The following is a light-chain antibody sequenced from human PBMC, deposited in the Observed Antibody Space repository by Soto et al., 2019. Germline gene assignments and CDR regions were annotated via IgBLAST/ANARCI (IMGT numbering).Light chain of an antibody. CDR3: QQHINWPLT. J-gene: IGKJ4*01. Sequence: EIVIAQSPATLSVSPGGGATLSCRASQSISDTLAWYQQKPGQAPRLLIYDASNRATGIPARFSGSGSGADFTLTISSLEPEDFALYYCQQHINWPLTFGGGTKVDIK. V-gene: IGKV3-11*01. CDR1: QSISDT. CDR2: DAS.